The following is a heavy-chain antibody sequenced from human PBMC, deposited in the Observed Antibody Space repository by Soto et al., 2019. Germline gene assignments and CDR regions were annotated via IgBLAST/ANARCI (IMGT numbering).Heavy chain of an antibody. Sequence: ASVKVSCKASGVTFSSYTISWVRQAPGQGLEWMGRIIPILGIANYAQKFQGRVTITADKSTSTAYMELSSLRSEDTAVYYCASFRDILSSGWYGEDWFDPWGQGTLVTVSS. J-gene: IGHJ5*02. CDR2: IIPILGIA. CDR3: ASFRDILSSGWYGEDWFDP. V-gene: IGHV1-69*02. CDR1: GVTFSSYT. D-gene: IGHD6-19*01.